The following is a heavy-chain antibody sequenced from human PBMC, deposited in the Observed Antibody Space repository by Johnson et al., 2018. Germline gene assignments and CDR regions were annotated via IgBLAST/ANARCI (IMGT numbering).Heavy chain of an antibody. CDR3: AKDHSSGWYVSVAYVVEYYYYGMDV. J-gene: IGHJ6*02. Sequence: QVQLVESGGGLVQPGRSLRLSCAASGFTFSSYAMHWVRQAPGKGLEWVAVISYDGSNKYYADSVKGRFTISRDNSKNTLYLQMNSLRAEETGVDYCAKDHSSGWYVSVAYVVEYYYYGMDVWGQGTTVTVS. V-gene: IGHV3-30-3*01. CDR1: GFTFSSYA. D-gene: IGHD6-19*01. CDR2: ISYDGSNK.